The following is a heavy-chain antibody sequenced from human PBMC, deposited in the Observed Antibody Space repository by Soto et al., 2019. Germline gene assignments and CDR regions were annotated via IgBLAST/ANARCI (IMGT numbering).Heavy chain of an antibody. CDR2: ITASGGST. CDR1: GFTFSSYA. V-gene: IGHV3-23*01. Sequence: GGSLRLSCTASGFTFSSYAMSWVRQAPGKGLEWVSGITASGGSTSYADSVKGRFTISRDNSKNTLYLQMNSLRAEDTAVYYCAHTQGIVLVPAAIWYWGQGTLVTVSS. CDR3: AHTQGIVLVPAAIWY. D-gene: IGHD2-2*02. J-gene: IGHJ4*02.